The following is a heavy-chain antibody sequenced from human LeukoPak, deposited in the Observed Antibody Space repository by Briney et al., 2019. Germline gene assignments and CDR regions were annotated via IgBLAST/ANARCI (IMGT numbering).Heavy chain of an antibody. D-gene: IGHD2-2*01. CDR3: ARLGGFIVVVPAGTDY. V-gene: IGHV4-59*08. J-gene: IGHJ4*02. CDR2: IHYSGGIT. Sequence: PSETLSLTCTVSGGSISSYYWSWIRQPPGKGLEWIGYIHYSGGITYYNPSLKSRVTISVDTSKNQFSLKLSSVTAADTAVYYCARLGGFIVVVPAGTDYWGQGTLVTVSS. CDR1: GGSISSYY.